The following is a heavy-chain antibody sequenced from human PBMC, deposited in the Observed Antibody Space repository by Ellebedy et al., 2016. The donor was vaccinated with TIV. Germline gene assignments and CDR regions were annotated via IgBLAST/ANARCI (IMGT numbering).Heavy chain of an antibody. CDR2: INHSGIT. CDR1: GGSFSGYY. V-gene: IGHV4-34*01. CDR3: VDSNYANDY. J-gene: IGHJ4*02. Sequence: MPSETLSLTCAVYGGSFSGYYWTWIRQPPGKGLEWIGEINHSGITHYNPSLKSRVTISVDTSKNQFSLKLSSVTAEETAVYYCVDSNYANDYWGQGTLVTVSS. D-gene: IGHD4-11*01.